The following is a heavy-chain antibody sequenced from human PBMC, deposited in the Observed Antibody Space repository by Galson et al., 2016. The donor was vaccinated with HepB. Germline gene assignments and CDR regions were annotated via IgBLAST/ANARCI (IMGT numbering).Heavy chain of an antibody. Sequence: SVKVSCKASGYTFTTYGISWVRQAPGQGLEWMGCISPYSGNTNYAQKFQGRVTMSTDTSTSTAYMELRSLRSDDTAVYYCAKKEGVAARNHYYSYHGMDVWGRGTTVTVSS. CDR2: ISPYSGNT. V-gene: IGHV1-18*01. CDR1: GYTFTTYG. J-gene: IGHJ6*02. CDR3: AKKEGVAARNHYYSYHGMDV. D-gene: IGHD6-6*01.